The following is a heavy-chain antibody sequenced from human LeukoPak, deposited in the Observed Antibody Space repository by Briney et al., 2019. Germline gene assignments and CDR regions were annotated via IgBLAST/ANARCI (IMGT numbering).Heavy chain of an antibody. CDR2: ISYDGSNK. Sequence: GGFLRLSCAASGFTFSSYWMSWVRQAPGKGLEWVAVISYDGSNKYYADSVKGRFTISRDNSKNTLYLQMNSLRAEDTAVYYCAKEDYDSSGYYYDGAFDIWGQGTMVTVSS. CDR1: GFTFSSYW. D-gene: IGHD3-22*01. CDR3: AKEDYDSSGYYYDGAFDI. V-gene: IGHV3-30*18. J-gene: IGHJ3*02.